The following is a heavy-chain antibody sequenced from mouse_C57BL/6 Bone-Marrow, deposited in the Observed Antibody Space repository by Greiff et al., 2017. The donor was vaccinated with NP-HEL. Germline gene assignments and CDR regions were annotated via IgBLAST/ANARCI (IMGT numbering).Heavy chain of an antibody. V-gene: IGHV3-6*01. CDR2: ISYDGSN. D-gene: IGHD1-1*01. CDR1: GYSITSGYY. J-gene: IGHJ4*01. Sequence: EVQRVESGPGLVKPSQSLSLTCSVTGYSITSGYYWNWIRQFPGNKLEWMGYISYDGSNNYNPSLKNRISITRDTSKNQFFLKLNSVTTEDTATYYCARAPITTVVAPWGQGTSVTVSS. CDR3: ARAPITTVVAP.